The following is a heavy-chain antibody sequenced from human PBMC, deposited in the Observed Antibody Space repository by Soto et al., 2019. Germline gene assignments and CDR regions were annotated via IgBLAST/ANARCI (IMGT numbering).Heavy chain of an antibody. V-gene: IGHV5-51*01. CDR1: GYSFSTYW. J-gene: IGHJ4*02. CDR3: ARLVGMYYDILTGPNFDY. CDR2: IYPPDSQA. D-gene: IGHD3-9*01. Sequence: PGESLKISCTGSGYSFSTYWIAWVRQMPGKGLEWMGIIYPPDSQARYSPSFQGQVTLSVDKSINTAYLQWSSLKASDTAMYYCARLVGMYYDILTGPNFDYWGQGTLVTVSS.